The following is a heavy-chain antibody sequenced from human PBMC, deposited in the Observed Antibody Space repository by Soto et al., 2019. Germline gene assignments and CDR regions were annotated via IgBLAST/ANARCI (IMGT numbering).Heavy chain of an antibody. CDR1: GFAFNRQD. V-gene: IGHV3-23*01. D-gene: IGHD6-13*01. CDR2: ISGSGGST. CDR3: AKELGDAFDI. Sequence: GGSLRLSCVASGFAFNRQDMGWVRQAPGKGLEWVSAISGSGGSTYYADSVKGRFTISRDNSKNTLYLQMNSLRAEDTAVYYCAKELGDAFDIWGQGTMVTVSS. J-gene: IGHJ3*02.